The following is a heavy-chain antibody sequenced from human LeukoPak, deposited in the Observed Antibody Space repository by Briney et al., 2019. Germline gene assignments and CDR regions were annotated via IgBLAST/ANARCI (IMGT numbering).Heavy chain of an antibody. Sequence: GGSPRLSCAASGFTFSNFVMSWVRQAPGKGLEWVSYIDGGGGSTNYADSVKGRFTISRDNSKNTLYLQMNSLRAEDTAIYYCAKENWYLYNNNWYKTWFNPWGQGTLVTVSS. CDR1: GFTFSNFV. CDR2: IDGGGGST. CDR3: AKENWYLYNNNWYKTWFNP. D-gene: IGHD6-13*01. V-gene: IGHV3-23*01. J-gene: IGHJ5*02.